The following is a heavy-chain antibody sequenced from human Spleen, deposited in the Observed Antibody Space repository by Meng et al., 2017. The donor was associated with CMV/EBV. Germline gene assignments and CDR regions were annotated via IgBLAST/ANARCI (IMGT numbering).Heavy chain of an antibody. CDR2: IIPIFGTA. D-gene: IGHD5-18*01. V-gene: IGHV1-69*05. J-gene: IGHJ6*02. CDR3: ARAFSIDTAMVNYYYGMDV. Sequence: KISCKASGGTFSSYAISWVRQAPGQGLEWMGGIIPIFGTANYAQKFQGRVTITTDESTSTAYMELSSLRSEDTAVYYCARAFSIDTAMVNYYYGMDVWGQGTTVTVSS. CDR1: GGTFSSYA.